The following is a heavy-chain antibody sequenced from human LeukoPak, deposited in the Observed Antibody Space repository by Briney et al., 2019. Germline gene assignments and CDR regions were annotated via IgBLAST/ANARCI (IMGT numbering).Heavy chain of an antibody. CDR3: ARLSLTYYGSGSPRCYYYGMDV. D-gene: IGHD3-10*01. J-gene: IGHJ6*02. CDR2: INHSGST. CDR1: GGSFSGYY. Sequence: SETLSLTCAVYGGSFSGYYWSWIRQPPGKGLEWIGEINHSGSTNYNPSLKSRVTISVDTSKNQFSLKLSSVTAADTAVYYCARLSLTYYGSGSPRCYYYGMDVWGQGTTVTVSS. V-gene: IGHV4-34*01.